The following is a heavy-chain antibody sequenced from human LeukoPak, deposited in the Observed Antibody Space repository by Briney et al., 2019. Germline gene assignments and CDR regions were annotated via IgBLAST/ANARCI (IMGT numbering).Heavy chain of an antibody. CDR2: IYYSGST. V-gene: IGHV4-39*07. Sequence: TSETLSLTCTVSGGSISSSSYYWGWIRQPPGKGLEWIGSIYYSGSTYYNPSLKSRVTISVDTSKNQFSLKLSSVTAADTAVYYCARGSNKGGAFDIWGQGTMVTVSS. CDR1: GGSISSSSYY. D-gene: IGHD2-8*01. J-gene: IGHJ3*02. CDR3: ARGSNKGGAFDI.